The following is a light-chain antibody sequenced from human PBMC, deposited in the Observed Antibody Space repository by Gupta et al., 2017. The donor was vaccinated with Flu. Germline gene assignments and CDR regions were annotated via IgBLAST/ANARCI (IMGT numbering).Light chain of an antibody. CDR1: SSDIGYDNY. Sequence: SITISCTGTSSDIGYDNYVSWYQQHPAQAHKLLIYVVTKRPSGVSNRFSASKSGDTASLTISGLQAEDEADYYCSSCISSSTLVFGGGTKLTVL. V-gene: IGLV2-14*01. CDR3: SSCISSSTLV. J-gene: IGLJ2*01. CDR2: VVT.